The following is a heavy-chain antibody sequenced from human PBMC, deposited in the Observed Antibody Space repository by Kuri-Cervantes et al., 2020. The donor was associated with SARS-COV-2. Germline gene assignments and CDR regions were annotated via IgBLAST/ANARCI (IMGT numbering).Heavy chain of an antibody. V-gene: IGHV4-59*01. CDR3: AREITYYYGSGSMGGWFDP. J-gene: IGHJ5*02. Sequence: GALKLPFAVFGGSFRGYYWSWIRQPPGKGLEWIGYIYYSGSTNYNPSLKSRVTISVDTSKNQFSLKLSSVTAADTAVYYCAREITYYYGSGSMGGWFDPWGQGTLVTVSS. CDR1: GGSFRGYY. CDR2: IYYSGST. D-gene: IGHD3-10*01.